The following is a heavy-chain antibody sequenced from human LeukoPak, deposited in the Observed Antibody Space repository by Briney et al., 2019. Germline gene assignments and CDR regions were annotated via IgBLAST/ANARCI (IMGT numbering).Heavy chain of an antibody. J-gene: IGHJ6*02. D-gene: IGHD5-12*01. CDR1: GGTFSSYA. CDR2: IIPILGIA. Sequence: ASVKVSCKASGGTFSSYAISWVRQAPGQGLEWMGRIIPILGIANYAQKFQGRVTITADKSTSTAYMELSSLRSEDTAVYYCARETVARSYYYYGMDVWGQGTTVTVSS. V-gene: IGHV1-69*04. CDR3: ARETVARSYYYYGMDV.